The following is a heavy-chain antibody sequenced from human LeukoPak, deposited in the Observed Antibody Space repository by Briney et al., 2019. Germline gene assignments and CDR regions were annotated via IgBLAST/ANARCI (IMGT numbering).Heavy chain of an antibody. CDR3: ASQHCSSTSCSTYYYYGMDV. CDR2: MNPNSGNT. J-gene: IGHJ6*02. Sequence: ASVKVSCKASGYTFTGYDINWVRQATGQGLEWMGWMNPNSGNTGYAQKFQGRVTMTRNTSISTAYMELSSLRSEDTAVYYCASQHCSSTSCSTYYYYGMDVWGQGTTVTVSS. V-gene: IGHV1-8*01. D-gene: IGHD2-2*01. CDR1: GYTFTGYD.